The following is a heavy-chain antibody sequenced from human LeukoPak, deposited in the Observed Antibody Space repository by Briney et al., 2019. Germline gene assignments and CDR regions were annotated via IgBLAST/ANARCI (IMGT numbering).Heavy chain of an antibody. V-gene: IGHV4-34*01. Sequence: PSETLSLTXAVYGGSFCAYYWSWIRQAPGKGLEWIGEINHSGSTNYNPSLKSRVTISVDTSKNQFSLKLSSVTAADTAVYYCARSYCSSTTCYIVAFDIWGQGTMVTVSS. J-gene: IGHJ3*02. CDR3: ARSYCSSTTCYIVAFDI. CDR1: GGSFCAYY. CDR2: INHSGST. D-gene: IGHD2-2*01.